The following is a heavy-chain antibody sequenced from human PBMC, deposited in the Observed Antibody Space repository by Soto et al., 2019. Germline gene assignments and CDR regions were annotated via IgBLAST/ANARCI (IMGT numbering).Heavy chain of an antibody. CDR2: IIPIFGTA. J-gene: IGHJ4*02. Sequence: SVKVSCKASGRTFSSYAISWVRQAPGQGLEWMGGIIPIFGTANYAQKFQGRVTITADESTSTAYMEPSSLRSEDTAVYYCAGTYYYDSSGYYPFDYWGQGTLVTVSS. V-gene: IGHV1-69*13. CDR1: GRTFSSYA. CDR3: AGTYYYDSSGYYPFDY. D-gene: IGHD3-22*01.